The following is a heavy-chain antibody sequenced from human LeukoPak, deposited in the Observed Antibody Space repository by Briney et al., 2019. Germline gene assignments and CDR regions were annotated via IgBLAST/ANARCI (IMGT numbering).Heavy chain of an antibody. J-gene: IGHJ5*02. D-gene: IGHD3-10*01. CDR3: ARGSPVASGRYSIYSS. Sequence: GGSLRPSCAASGFTVRNYCMSWVRQAPGKGLEWVAVIYGDGSTYYADSVKGRFTISSDNLKNTLSLQMDSLRAADTAMYYCARGSPVASGRYSIYSSWGQGTLVTVSS. CDR1: GFTVRNYC. V-gene: IGHV3-53*01. CDR2: IYGDGST.